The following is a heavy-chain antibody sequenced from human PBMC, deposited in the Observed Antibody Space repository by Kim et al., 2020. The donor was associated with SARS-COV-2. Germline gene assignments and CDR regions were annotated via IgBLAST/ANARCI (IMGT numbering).Heavy chain of an antibody. CDR3: AKEGDRSAFDI. D-gene: IGHD2-21*01. Sequence: TYYADSVKGRFTISRDNSKNTLYLQMNSLRAEDTAVYYCAKEGDRSAFDIWGQGTMVTVSS. J-gene: IGHJ3*02. V-gene: IGHV3-23*01. CDR2: T.